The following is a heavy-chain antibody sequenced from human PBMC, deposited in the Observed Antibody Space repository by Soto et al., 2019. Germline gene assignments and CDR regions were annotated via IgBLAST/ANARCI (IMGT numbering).Heavy chain of an antibody. V-gene: IGHV4-30-2*01. D-gene: IGHD3-10*01. CDR2: IYQSVST. J-gene: IGHJ5*02. Sequence: PSETLSLTCAVSGGSISSGDPSWSWIRQPPGKGLEWIGYIYQSVSTYYNPSLRSRVTISVDRSKNQFSLRLNSVTAADTAVYYCARGRDYSGSGSYYNSRWYDPWGQGILVTVSS. CDR1: GGSISSGDPS. CDR3: ARGRDYSGSGSYYNSRWYDP.